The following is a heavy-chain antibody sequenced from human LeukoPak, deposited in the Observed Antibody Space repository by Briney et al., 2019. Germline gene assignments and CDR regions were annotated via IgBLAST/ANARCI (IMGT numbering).Heavy chain of an antibody. CDR3: ARSITIFGVVIRSGYYYYGMDV. Sequence: ASVKVSCKASGYTFTSYGISWVRQAPGQGLEWMGIINPSGGSTSYAQKFQGRVTMTRDTSTSTVYMELSSLRSEDTAVYYCARSITIFGVVIRSGYYYYGMDVWGQGTTVTVSS. V-gene: IGHV1-46*01. D-gene: IGHD3-3*01. CDR1: GYTFTSYG. CDR2: INPSGGST. J-gene: IGHJ6*02.